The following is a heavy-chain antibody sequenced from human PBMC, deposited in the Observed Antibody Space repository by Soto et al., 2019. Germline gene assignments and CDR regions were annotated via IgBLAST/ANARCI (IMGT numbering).Heavy chain of an antibody. D-gene: IGHD2-15*01. CDR2: IIPIFGTA. CDR3: ARDGCSGGSCYKDY. J-gene: IGHJ4*02. CDR1: GGTFSSYA. Sequence: SVKVSCKASGGTFSSYAISWVRQAPGQGLEWMGGIIPIFGTANYAQKFQGRVTITADKSTSTAYMELSSLRSEDTAVYYCARDGCSGGSCYKDYWGPGTLLTVSS. V-gene: IGHV1-69*06.